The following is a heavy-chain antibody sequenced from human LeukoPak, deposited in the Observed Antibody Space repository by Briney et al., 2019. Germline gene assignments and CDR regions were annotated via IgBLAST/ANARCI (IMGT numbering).Heavy chain of an antibody. CDR2: MSPYSGYT. CDR3: ARGYCSGTTCRYVGIRGFDI. J-gene: IGHJ3*02. CDR1: GYTFTSYG. V-gene: IGHV1-18*01. Sequence: ASVKVSRKTSGYTFTSYGITWVRQAPGQGLEWMGWMSPYSGYTNYAQKVHDRVTMTTDTSTNTAYLELKTLTSDDTAMYYCARGYCSGTTCRYVGIRGFDIWGQGTMVTVSS. D-gene: IGHD2-2*01.